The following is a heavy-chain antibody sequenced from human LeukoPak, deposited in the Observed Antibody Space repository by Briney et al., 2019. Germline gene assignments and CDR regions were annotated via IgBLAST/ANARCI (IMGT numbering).Heavy chain of an antibody. D-gene: IGHD7-27*01. J-gene: IGHJ4*02. CDR2: INHSGST. CDR1: GGSFSGYY. V-gene: IGHV4-34*01. Sequence: PSETLSLTCAVYGGSFSGYYWSWIRQPPGKGLEWIGEINHSGSTNYNPSLKSRVTISVDTSKNQFSLKLSPVTAADTAVYYCARGRGRWGIDYWGQGTLVTVSS. CDR3: ARGRGRWGIDY.